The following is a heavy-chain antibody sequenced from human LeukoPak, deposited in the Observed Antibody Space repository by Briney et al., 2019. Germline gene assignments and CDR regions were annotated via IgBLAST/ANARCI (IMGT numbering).Heavy chain of an antibody. Sequence: GGSLRLSCAASGFTFSSYEMNWVRQAPGKGLEWVSYISTSGTSIYYTDSVKGRFTISRDNAKNSLYLQMNSLRAEDMAVYYCAKDGGQGADYWGQGTLVSVSS. J-gene: IGHJ4*02. D-gene: IGHD3-16*01. CDR2: ISTSGTSI. CDR3: AKDGGQGADY. V-gene: IGHV3-48*03. CDR1: GFTFSSYE.